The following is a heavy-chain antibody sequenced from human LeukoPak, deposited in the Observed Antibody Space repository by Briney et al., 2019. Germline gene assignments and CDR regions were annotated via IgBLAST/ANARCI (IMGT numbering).Heavy chain of an antibody. CDR1: GYTFTSYF. J-gene: IGHJ5*02. CDR3: TRANYGVSSRWFDP. CDR2: INPGSGST. V-gene: IGHV1-46*01. Sequence: ASVTVSCKASGYTFTSYFIHWVRQAPGQGLEWLGIINPGSGSTSYTQKFRGRVTMTKDKSTSTVNMELSSLRSEDTAVYYCTRANYGVSSRWFDPWGQGTQVTVSS. D-gene: IGHD4-17*01.